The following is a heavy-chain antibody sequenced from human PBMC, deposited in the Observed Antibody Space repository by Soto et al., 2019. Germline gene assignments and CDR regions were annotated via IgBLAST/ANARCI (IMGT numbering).Heavy chain of an antibody. CDR3: SRGILV. CDR2: ISYGGRT. Sequence: QVQLQESGPGLVKPSQTLSLTCTVSGGSINSGGYCWSWIRQHPGKGLDWIGCISYGGRTSYNPSLKIRVTISVDTSKKQFSLKLTSVTAADTAVYYCSRGILVWGQGALITVSS. CDR1: GGSINSGGYC. D-gene: IGHD5-18*01. J-gene: IGHJ4*02. V-gene: IGHV4-31*03.